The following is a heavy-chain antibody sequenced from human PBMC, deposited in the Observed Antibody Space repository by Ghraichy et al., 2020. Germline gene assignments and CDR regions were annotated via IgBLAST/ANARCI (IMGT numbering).Heavy chain of an antibody. CDR2: INHSGST. CDR3: ARGAMVRGVIGYYYYYMDV. Sequence: SGTLSLTCAVYGGSFSGYYWSWIRQPPGKGLEWIGEINHSGSTNYNPSLKSRVTISVDTSKNQFSLKLSSVTAADTAVYYCARGAMVRGVIGYYYYYMDVWGKGTTVTVSS. D-gene: IGHD3-10*01. V-gene: IGHV4-34*01. J-gene: IGHJ6*03. CDR1: GGSFSGYY.